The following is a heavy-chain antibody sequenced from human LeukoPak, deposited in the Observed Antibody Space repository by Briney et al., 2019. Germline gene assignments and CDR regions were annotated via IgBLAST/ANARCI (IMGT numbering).Heavy chain of an antibody. Sequence: GASVKVSCKASGYTFTSYYMHWVRQAPGQGLEWMGIINPNDGFTSYAQKFQGRVTMTSDTSTSTVYMELSSLRSEDTAVYYCARTGYNYDYYYWGQGTLVTVSS. CDR3: ARTGYNYDYYY. D-gene: IGHD5-18*01. V-gene: IGHV1-46*01. CDR1: GYTFTSYY. J-gene: IGHJ4*02. CDR2: INPNDGFT.